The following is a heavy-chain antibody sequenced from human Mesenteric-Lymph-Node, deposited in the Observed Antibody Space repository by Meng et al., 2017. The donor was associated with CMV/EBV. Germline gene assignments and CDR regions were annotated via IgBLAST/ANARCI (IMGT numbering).Heavy chain of an antibody. CDR3: ARVNDFWSGYMRVPGRQKYFQH. V-gene: IGHV4-39*07. CDR1: GGSISSSSYY. J-gene: IGHJ1*01. D-gene: IGHD3-3*01. CDR2: IYYSGRT. Sequence: SETLSLTCTVSGGSISSSSYYWGWIRQPPGKGLEWIGSIYYSGRTYYNPSLKSRVTISVDTSKNQFSLKLSSVTAADTAVYYCARVNDFWSGYMRVPGRQKYFQHWGQGTLVTVSS.